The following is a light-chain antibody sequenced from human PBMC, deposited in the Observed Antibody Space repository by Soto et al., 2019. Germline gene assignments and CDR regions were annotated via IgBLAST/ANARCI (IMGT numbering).Light chain of an antibody. CDR1: SSNIGNDY. Sequence: SVLTQPPSVSAAPGQKVTISCSGSSSNIGNDYVSWYQQLPGTAPKLLIYDTNQRPSGIPDRFSGSKSGTSATLAITGLQTGDEADYYCGTWDSRLNGVIFGGGTKLTVL. CDR2: DTN. V-gene: IGLV1-51*01. J-gene: IGLJ2*01. CDR3: GTWDSRLNGVI.